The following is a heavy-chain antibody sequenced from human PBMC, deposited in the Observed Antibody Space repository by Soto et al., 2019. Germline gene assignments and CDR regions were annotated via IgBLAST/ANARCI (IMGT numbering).Heavy chain of an antibody. CDR3: ARRQKVIVVVTAAMRYYYYGMDV. D-gene: IGHD2-2*01. Sequence: GESLKISCKGSGYSFTSYWISWVRQMPGKGLEWMGRIDPSDSYTNYSPSFQGHVTISADKSISTAYLQWSSLKASDTAMYYCARRQKVIVVVTAAMRYYYYGMDVWGQGTTVTVSS. J-gene: IGHJ6*02. CDR2: IDPSDSYT. CDR1: GYSFTSYW. V-gene: IGHV5-10-1*01.